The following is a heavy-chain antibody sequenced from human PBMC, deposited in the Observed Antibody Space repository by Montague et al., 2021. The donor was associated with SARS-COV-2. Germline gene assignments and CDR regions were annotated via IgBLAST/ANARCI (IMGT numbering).Heavy chain of an antibody. CDR2: INHSGST. CDR1: GGPFSGYY. V-gene: IGHV4-34*01. D-gene: IGHD3-22*01. Sequence: SETLSLTCAVYGGPFSGYYWTWIRQSPGKGLEWIGEINHSGSTNYSPSLESRVAISVDTSKNQFSLKLNSVTAADTAIYYCARATVDINMILVVITSVNHYFDSWGQGTLVTVSP. J-gene: IGHJ4*02. CDR3: ARATVDINMILVVITSVNHYFDS.